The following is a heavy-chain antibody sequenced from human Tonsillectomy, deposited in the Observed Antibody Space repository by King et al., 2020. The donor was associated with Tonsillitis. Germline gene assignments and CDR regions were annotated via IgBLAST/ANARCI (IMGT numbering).Heavy chain of an antibody. V-gene: IGHV3-9*01. CDR2: ISWNSGSI. CDR1: GFTFDDYA. J-gene: IGHJ6*02. Sequence: VQLVESGGGLVQPGRSLRLACAASGFTFDDYAMHWVRQAPGKGLEWVSGISWNSGSIGYADSVKGRFTISRDNAKNSLYLQMNSLRAEDTALYYCAQETRPTTSWYNYYYDYGMDVWGQGTTVTVSS. D-gene: IGHD6-13*01. CDR3: AQETRPTTSWYNYYYDYGMDV.